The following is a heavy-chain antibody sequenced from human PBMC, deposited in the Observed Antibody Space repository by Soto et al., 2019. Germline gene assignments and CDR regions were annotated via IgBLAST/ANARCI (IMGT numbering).Heavy chain of an antibody. CDR2: IIPIFGTA. CDR3: ARAGDGYRRGLQYFQH. Sequence: QVQLVQSGAEVKKPGSSVKVSCKASGGTFSSYAISWVRQAPGQGLEWMGGIIPIFGTANYAQKFQGRVTITADESTSTAYMELSGLRSEDTAVYYCARAGDGYRRGLQYFQHWGQGTLVTVSS. CDR1: GGTFSSYA. D-gene: IGHD5-12*01. J-gene: IGHJ1*01. V-gene: IGHV1-69*12.